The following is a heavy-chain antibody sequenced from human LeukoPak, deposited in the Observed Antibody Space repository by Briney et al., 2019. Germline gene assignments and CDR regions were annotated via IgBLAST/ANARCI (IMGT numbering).Heavy chain of an antibody. CDR2: ISYDGSNK. D-gene: IGHD2/OR15-2a*01. Sequence: GGSLRLSCAASGFTFSRSAMHWVRQAPGKGLEWVAVISYDGSNKYYADSVKGRFTLSRDNAKNSLYLEMNSLRAEDTAVYYCAKDGSMPWGYYMDVWGKGTTVTISS. CDR3: AKDGSMPWGYYMDV. CDR1: GFTFSRSA. V-gene: IGHV3-30*04. J-gene: IGHJ6*03.